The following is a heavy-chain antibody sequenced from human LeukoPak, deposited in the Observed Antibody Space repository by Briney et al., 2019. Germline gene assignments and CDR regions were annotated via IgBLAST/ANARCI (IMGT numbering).Heavy chain of an antibody. D-gene: IGHD3-10*01. CDR2: INWNGGST. CDR3: ARDFNSGSYYNFDY. Sequence: GGSLRLSCAASGFTFDDYGMSWVRQAPGKGLEWVSGINWNGGSTGYADSVKGRFTISRDNAKNSLYLQVNSLRAEDTALYYCARDFNSGSYYNFDYWGQGTLVTVSS. CDR1: GFTFDDYG. V-gene: IGHV3-20*04. J-gene: IGHJ4*02.